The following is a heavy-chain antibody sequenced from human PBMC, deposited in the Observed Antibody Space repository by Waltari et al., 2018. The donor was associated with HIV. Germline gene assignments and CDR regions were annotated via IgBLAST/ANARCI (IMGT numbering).Heavy chain of an antibody. J-gene: IGHJ4*02. D-gene: IGHD3-22*01. Sequence: GVVQPGRSLRLSCAASGFTFSTYVMHWVRQAPGKGVEGLADRSYDGSDTYHADSVKGRFTISRDNSRNTLYLQMNSLRPEDTAVYFCAREFYYDSTGYNSGFDYWGQGTLVTVSS. CDR1: GFTFSTYV. V-gene: IGHV3-30*01. CDR3: AREFYYDSTGYNSGFDY. CDR2: RSYDGSDT.